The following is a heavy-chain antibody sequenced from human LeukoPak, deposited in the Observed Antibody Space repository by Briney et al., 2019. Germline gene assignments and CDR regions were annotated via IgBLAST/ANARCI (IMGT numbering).Heavy chain of an antibody. D-gene: IGHD2-15*01. Sequence: PGRSLRLSCVASGFTFSNYVFHWVRQAPGKGLEWVAVIWFDDSKRYYADPVKGRFTISRDNSKNTVYLQMNSLRAEDTAVYYCALGGTYKTPDFWGQGTLVTVSS. CDR1: GFTFSNYV. CDR2: IWFDDSKR. V-gene: IGHV3-33*01. J-gene: IGHJ4*02. CDR3: ALGGTYKTPDF.